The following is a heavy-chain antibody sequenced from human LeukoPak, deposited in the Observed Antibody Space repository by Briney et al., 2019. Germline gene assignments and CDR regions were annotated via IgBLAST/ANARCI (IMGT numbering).Heavy chain of an antibody. CDR2: ISSSGSTI. CDR3: ARDAGTHYTKPQYYMDV. J-gene: IGHJ6*03. CDR1: GFTFSSYE. Sequence: PGGSLRLSCAASGFTFSSYEMNWVRQAPGKGLEWVSYISSSGSTIYYADSVKGRFTISRDNAKNSLYLQMNSLRAEDTAVYYCARDAGTHYTKPQYYMDVWGKGTTVTVSS. D-gene: IGHD1-26*01. V-gene: IGHV3-48*03.